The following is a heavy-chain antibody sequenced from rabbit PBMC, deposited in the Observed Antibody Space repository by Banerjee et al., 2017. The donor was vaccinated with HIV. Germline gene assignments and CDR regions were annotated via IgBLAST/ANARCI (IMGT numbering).Heavy chain of an antibody. CDR2: INTSSGNT. J-gene: IGHJ4*01. CDR3: ARDLTGVTGWNFNL. V-gene: IGHV1S45*01. CDR1: GFDFSSYH. Sequence: QEQLEESGGGLVTPGGTLTLTCTASGFDFSSYHMGWVRQAPGKGLEWIACINTSSGNTVYATWAKGRFTISKTSSTTVTLQMTSLTAADTATYFCARDLTGVTGWNFNLWGPGTLVTVS. D-gene: IGHD7-1*01.